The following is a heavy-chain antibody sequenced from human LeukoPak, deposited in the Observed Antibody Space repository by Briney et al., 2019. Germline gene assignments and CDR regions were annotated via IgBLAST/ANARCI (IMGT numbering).Heavy chain of an antibody. CDR3: ARAGYSSGWYFDY. V-gene: IGHV4-59*01. CDR1: GGSLSDYY. J-gene: IGHJ4*02. CDR2: IYYSGST. D-gene: IGHD6-19*01. Sequence: ASETLSLTCTVSGGSLSDYYWTWVRQPPGKGLDWIGYIYYSGSTNYNPSLKSRVTISVDTSKTQFSLRLTSVTAADTAVYYCARAGYSSGWYFDYWGQGTLVTVSS.